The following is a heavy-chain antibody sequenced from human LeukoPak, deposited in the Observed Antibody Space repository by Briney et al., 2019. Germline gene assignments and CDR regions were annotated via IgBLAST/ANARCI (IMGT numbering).Heavy chain of an antibody. V-gene: IGHV4-4*07. J-gene: IGHJ6*03. CDR2: LYPSGST. D-gene: IGHD3-3*01. CDR1: AGPIYSYY. CDR3: ARGVAHYDFWSGYSVRYYYYMDV. Sequence: SETLSLTCTVSAGPIYSYYWSWIRQPAGKGLEWIGRLYPSGSTNYNPSLKSRVTISVDTSKNQFSLELSSVTAADTAVYYCARGVAHYDFWSGYSVRYYYYMDVWGKGTTVTVSS.